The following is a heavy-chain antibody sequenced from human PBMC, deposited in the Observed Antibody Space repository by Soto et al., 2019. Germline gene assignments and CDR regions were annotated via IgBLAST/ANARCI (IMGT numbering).Heavy chain of an antibody. J-gene: IGHJ5*02. CDR2: INQDGSDQ. Sequence: EVQVVESGGGLVQPGGSLRLSCAASGFTFSSHWMPWVRQVPGKGLEWVANINQDGSDQYYVDSVKGRFTISRDNAKNSLCLHMNSLRVEATAVYYCATSMRHTLNPWGQGTLVTVSS. CDR1: GFTFSSHW. D-gene: IGHD2-8*01. V-gene: IGHV3-7*01. CDR3: ATSMRHTLNP.